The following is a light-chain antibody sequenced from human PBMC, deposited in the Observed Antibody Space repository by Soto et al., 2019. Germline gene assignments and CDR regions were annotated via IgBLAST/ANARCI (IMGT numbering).Light chain of an antibody. CDR1: QSVSSTY. V-gene: IGKV3-20*01. CDR2: GAS. J-gene: IGKJ3*01. Sequence: EIVLTQSPGTLSLSPGERATLSCRASQSVSSTYLAWYQHKPGQAPRLLIHGASSRATGTPDRFSGSGSGTDFTLTISRLEPEDFAVYNCQQYDSSPFTFGPGTKVDIK. CDR3: QQYDSSPFT.